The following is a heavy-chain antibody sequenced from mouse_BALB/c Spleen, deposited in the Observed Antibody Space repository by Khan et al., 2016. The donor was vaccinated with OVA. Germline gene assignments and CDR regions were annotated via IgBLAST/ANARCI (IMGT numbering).Heavy chain of an antibody. Sequence: VQLQQSGPGLVKPSQSLSLTCTVTGSSITSGYGWNWIRQFPGNKLEWMGYISYSGSTNYNPSLKSRISITRDTSKNQFFLQLNSVTTEDIATYYCARTARIKYWGQGTTLTVSS. D-gene: IGHD1-2*01. V-gene: IGHV3-2*02. CDR3: ARTARIKY. CDR1: GSSITSGYG. CDR2: ISYSGST. J-gene: IGHJ2*01.